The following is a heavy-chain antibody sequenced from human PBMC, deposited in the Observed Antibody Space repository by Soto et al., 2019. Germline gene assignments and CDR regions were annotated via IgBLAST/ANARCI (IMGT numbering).Heavy chain of an antibody. CDR1: GFTFSSYW. V-gene: IGHV3-74*01. CDR3: AREDRLNHYYDCSGWGTYYYYGMDF. CDR2: VNSDGSST. Sequence: GGSLRLSCAASGFTFSSYWMHWVRQAPGKGLVWVSRVNSDGSSTIYADSVEGRFTISRDNAKNTLYLQMDSLGAEDTAVYYCAREDRLNHYYDCSGWGTYYYYGMDFWGQGTTVTVSS. J-gene: IGHJ6*02. D-gene: IGHD3-22*01.